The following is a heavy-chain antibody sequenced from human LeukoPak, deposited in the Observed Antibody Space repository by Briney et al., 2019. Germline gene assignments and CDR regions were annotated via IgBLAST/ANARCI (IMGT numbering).Heavy chain of an antibody. J-gene: IGHJ6*03. D-gene: IGHD6-19*01. V-gene: IGHV3-21*01. Sequence: GGFLRLSCAASGFIFNSHSMNWVRQAPGKGLEWVSSISSTSSYIYYADSVKSRFTISRDNAKNSLYLQMNSLRAEDTAVYYCARSSGWYYRGPDYYYYYMDVWGKGTTVTVS. CDR2: ISSTSSYI. CDR1: GFIFNSHS. CDR3: ARSSGWYYRGPDYYYYYMDV.